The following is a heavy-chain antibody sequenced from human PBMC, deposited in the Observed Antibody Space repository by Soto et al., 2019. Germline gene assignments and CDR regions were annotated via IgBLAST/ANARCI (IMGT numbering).Heavy chain of an antibody. J-gene: IGHJ4*02. D-gene: IGHD2-8*02. CDR2: INPDSGAT. Sequence: ASVKVSCKASGDSFTGYYIHWVRQAPGQGLEWMGWINPDSGATNYAQNFQGRVTLTSDTSISTASMDLTSLTSDDTAVYYCARGDYGTGGYPFPYFDYWGQGTLVTVSS. CDR3: ARGDYGTGGYPFPYFDY. V-gene: IGHV1-2*02. CDR1: GDSFTGYY.